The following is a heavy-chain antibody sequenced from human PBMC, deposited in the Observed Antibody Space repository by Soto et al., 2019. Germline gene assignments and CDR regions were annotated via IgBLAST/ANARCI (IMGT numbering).Heavy chain of an antibody. CDR2: INHSGST. CDR3: ARGSGIVATIYYYYGMDV. V-gene: IGHV4-34*01. D-gene: IGHD5-12*01. CDR1: GGSFSGYY. Sequence: SETLSLTCAVYGGSFSGYYWSWIRQPPGKGLEWIGEINHSGSTNYNPSLKSRVTISVDTSKNQFSLKLSSVTAADTAVYYCARGSGIVATIYYYYGMDVWGQGTTVTVSS. J-gene: IGHJ6*02.